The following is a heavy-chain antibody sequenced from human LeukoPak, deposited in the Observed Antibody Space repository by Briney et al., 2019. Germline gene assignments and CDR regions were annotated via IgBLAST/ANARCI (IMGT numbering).Heavy chain of an antibody. Sequence: SETLSPTCAVYGGSFSGYYWSWIRQPPGKGLEWIGEINHSGSTNYNPSLKSRVTISVDTSKNQFSLKLSSVTAADTAVYYCARGYCSSTSCYGARHFDYWGQGTLVTVSS. CDR3: ARGYCSSTSCYGARHFDY. D-gene: IGHD2-2*01. J-gene: IGHJ4*02. CDR1: GGSFSGYY. V-gene: IGHV4-34*01. CDR2: INHSGST.